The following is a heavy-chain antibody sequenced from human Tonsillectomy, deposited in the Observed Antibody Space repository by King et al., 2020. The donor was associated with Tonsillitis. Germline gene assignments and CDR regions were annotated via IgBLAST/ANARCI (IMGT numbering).Heavy chain of an antibody. Sequence: VQLQESGPGLVKPSQTLSLTCAVSGGSISSGGYSWPWIRQPPGKGLEWIGYIYYSGSTYYNPSLKSRLTISVDTSKNQFSLKLTSVTAADTAVYYCARADNSGYFYYWGQGTLVTVSS. CDR2: IYYSGST. J-gene: IGHJ4*02. CDR1: GGSISSGGYS. D-gene: IGHD3-22*01. V-gene: IGHV4-30-4*07. CDR3: ARADNSGYFYY.